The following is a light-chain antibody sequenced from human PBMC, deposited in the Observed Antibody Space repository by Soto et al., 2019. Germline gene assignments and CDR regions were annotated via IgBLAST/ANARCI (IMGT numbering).Light chain of an antibody. J-gene: IGLJ1*01. CDR3: QSYDSSLSSYV. CDR1: SSNIGAGYD. V-gene: IGLV1-40*01. Sequence: SVLTQPPAVSGAPGQRDTISCTGSSSNIGAGYDVHWYQQLPGTAPKLLIYGDNNRPSGVPDRFSGSKSGTSASLAITGLQAEDEADYYCQSYDSSLSSYVFGTGTKLTVL. CDR2: GDN.